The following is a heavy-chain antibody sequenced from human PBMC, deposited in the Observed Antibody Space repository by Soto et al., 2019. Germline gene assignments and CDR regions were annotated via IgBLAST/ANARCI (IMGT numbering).Heavy chain of an antibody. V-gene: IGHV1-3*01. CDR2: INAGNGNT. D-gene: IGHD3-3*01. CDR1: GYTFTSYA. Sequence: ASVKVSCKASGYTFTSYAMHWVRQAPGQRLEWTGWINAGNGNTKYSQKFQGRVTITRDTSASTAYMELSSLRSEDTAVYYCARDGRLVTIFGVVIHGMDVWGQGTTVTVSS. CDR3: ARDGRLVTIFGVVIHGMDV. J-gene: IGHJ6*02.